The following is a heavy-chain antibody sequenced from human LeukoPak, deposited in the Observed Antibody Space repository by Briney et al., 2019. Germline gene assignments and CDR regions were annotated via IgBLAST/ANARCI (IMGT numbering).Heavy chain of an antibody. CDR3: AKERDSSGWRSYYYYGMDV. J-gene: IGHJ6*02. CDR2: ISYDGSNK. Sequence: GGSLRLSCAASGFTFSSYGTHWVRQAPGKGLEWVAVISYDGSNKYYANSVKGRFTISRDNSKNTLYLQMNSLRAEDTAVYYCAKERDSSGWRSYYYYGMDVWGQGTAVTVSS. V-gene: IGHV3-30*18. CDR1: GFTFSSYG. D-gene: IGHD6-19*01.